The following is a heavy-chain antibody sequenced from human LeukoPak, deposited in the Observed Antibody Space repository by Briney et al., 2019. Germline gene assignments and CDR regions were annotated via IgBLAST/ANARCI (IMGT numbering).Heavy chain of an antibody. V-gene: IGHV3-48*03. D-gene: IGHD6-19*01. CDR1: GFTFSSYE. Sequence: TGGSLRLSCAASGFTFSSYEMNGVRQAPGKGLERVSYISSSGSTIYYADSVTGRFTISRDNAKNSLYLQMNSLRAEDTAVYHCASSGNSGSVFFDYWGQGTLVTVSS. CDR2: ISSSGSTI. J-gene: IGHJ4*02. CDR3: ASSGNSGSVFFDY.